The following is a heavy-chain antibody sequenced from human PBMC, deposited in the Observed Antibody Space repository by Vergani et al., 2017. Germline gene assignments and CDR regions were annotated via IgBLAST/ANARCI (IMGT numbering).Heavy chain of an antibody. Sequence: QVQLVQSGAEVKKPGASVKVSCKVSGYTLTELSMHWVRQAPGKGLEWMGGFDPEDGETIYAQKFQGRVTMTEDTSTDTAYMELSSLRSEDTAVYYGATGALQGSWPRGYYGMDVWGQGTTVTVSS. CDR2: FDPEDGET. D-gene: IGHD6-13*01. V-gene: IGHV1-24*01. CDR1: GYTLTELS. J-gene: IGHJ6*02. CDR3: ATGALQGSWPRGYYGMDV.